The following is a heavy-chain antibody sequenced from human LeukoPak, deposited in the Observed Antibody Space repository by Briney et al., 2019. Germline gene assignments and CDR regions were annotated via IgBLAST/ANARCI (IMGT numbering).Heavy chain of an antibody. D-gene: IGHD3-10*01. CDR2: ISGSGGGT. CDR1: GFTFSSYA. Sequence: GGSLRLSCAASGFTFSSYAMSWVRQAPGKGPEWVSAISGSGGGTYYADSVKGRFTISRDNSKNTLYLQMNSLRAEDTAVYYCAKVRGVIIGWFDPWGQGTLVTVSS. J-gene: IGHJ5*02. CDR3: AKVRGVIIGWFDP. V-gene: IGHV3-23*01.